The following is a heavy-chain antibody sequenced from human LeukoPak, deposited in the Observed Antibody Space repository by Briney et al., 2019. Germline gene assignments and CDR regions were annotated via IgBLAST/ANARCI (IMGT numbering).Heavy chain of an antibody. CDR1: GITLSNYG. J-gene: IGHJ4*02. CDR3: AKRGVVIRDILVGFHKEAYYFDS. V-gene: IGHV3-23*01. CDR2: ISDSGGRT. Sequence: GGSLRLSCAVSGITLSNYGMSWVRQAPGKGLEWVAGISDSGGRTNYADSVKGRFTISRDNPKNTLYLQMNSLRAEDTAVYFCAKRGVVIRDILVGFHKEAYYFDSWGQGALVTVSS. D-gene: IGHD2-15*01.